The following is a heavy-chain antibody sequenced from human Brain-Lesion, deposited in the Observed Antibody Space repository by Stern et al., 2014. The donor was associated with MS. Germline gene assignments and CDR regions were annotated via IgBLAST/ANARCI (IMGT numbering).Heavy chain of an antibody. CDR1: GFTFSSYV. Sequence: VQLVDSGGGVVQPGGSLRLSCAASGFTFSSYVMHWVRQAPGKGLEWVALIWNDGTNKFYADSVKGRFTISRGNSQNTLHLQMNSLRVEDTAVYYCARDVGYGDYGTLVLGYWGQGTLVTVSS. V-gene: IGHV3-33*01. J-gene: IGHJ4*02. CDR3: ARDVGYGDYGTLVLGY. CDR2: IWNDGTNK. D-gene: IGHD4-17*01.